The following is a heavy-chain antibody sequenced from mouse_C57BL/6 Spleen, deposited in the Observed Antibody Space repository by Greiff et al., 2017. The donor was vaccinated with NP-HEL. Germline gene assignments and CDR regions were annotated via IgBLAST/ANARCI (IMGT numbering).Heavy chain of an antibody. J-gene: IGHJ4*01. CDR1: GFTFSSYT. CDR3: ARQGIYYGNFYAMDY. D-gene: IGHD2-1*01. Sequence: EVMLVESGGGLVKPGGSLTLSCAASGFTFSSYTMSWVRQTPEKRLAWVATISGGGGNTYYPDSVKCRFTISRDNAKNTLYLQMSSLRSEDTALYYCARQGIYYGNFYAMDYWGQGTSVTVSS. CDR2: ISGGGGNT. V-gene: IGHV5-9*01.